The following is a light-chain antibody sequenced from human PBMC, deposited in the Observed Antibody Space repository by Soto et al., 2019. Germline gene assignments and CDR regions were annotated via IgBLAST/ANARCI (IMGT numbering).Light chain of an antibody. CDR1: QSVSSY. V-gene: IGKV3-11*01. CDR2: DAS. Sequence: EIVLTQSPATLSLSPGERATLSCRASQSVSSYLAWDQQKPGQAPRLLISDASNRATGIPARFSGSGSGTDFTLPIRSIEPEDFAVYYCQPRRHWPPLFGGGTKVDIK. CDR3: QPRRHWPPL. J-gene: IGKJ4*01.